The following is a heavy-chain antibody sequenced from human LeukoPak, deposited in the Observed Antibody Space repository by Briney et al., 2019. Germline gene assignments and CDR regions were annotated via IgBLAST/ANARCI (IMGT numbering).Heavy chain of an antibody. J-gene: IGHJ3*02. D-gene: IGHD3-10*01. V-gene: IGHV3-23*01. CDR1: EFTCSNYA. Sequence: GGSLRLSWAASEFTCSNYAMSWVRQAPGKGPDWGSTISGSADSTSYADSVKGRFTISRDNSKNTLFLQLNSLRGEDTALYYXXKTLFAGSGTPSLAFDIWGQGTMVTVSS. CDR3: XKTLFAGSGTPSLAFDI. CDR2: ISGSADST.